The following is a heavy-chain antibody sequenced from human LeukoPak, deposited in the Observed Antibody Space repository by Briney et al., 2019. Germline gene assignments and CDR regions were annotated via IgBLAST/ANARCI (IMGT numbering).Heavy chain of an antibody. CDR1: GFTFSTHT. CDR2: ISRDGSSK. V-gene: IGHV3-30-3*01. J-gene: IGHJ4*02. D-gene: IGHD6-19*01. CDR3: ARAERSGWYEGLDY. Sequence: GRSLRLSCAASGFTFSTHTMHWVRQAPGKGLEWVAVISRDGSSKYYADSVKGRFTISRDNSKNTLYLQMNSLRAEDTAVYYCARAERSGWYEGLDYWGQGTRVTVSS.